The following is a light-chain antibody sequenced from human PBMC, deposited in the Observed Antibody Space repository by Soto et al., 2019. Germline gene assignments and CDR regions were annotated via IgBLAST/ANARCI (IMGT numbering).Light chain of an antibody. CDR1: QGIRSH. Sequence: DIQMTQSPSSLSASVGDRVIITCRASQGIRSHLAWFQQKPGKAPKSLIYVASNLHSGVPSKFSGSGSGTDFTLTINSLQREDFATYYCLQYDTYPRTFGPGTKVDIK. CDR3: LQYDTYPRT. J-gene: IGKJ3*01. V-gene: IGKV1-16*02. CDR2: VAS.